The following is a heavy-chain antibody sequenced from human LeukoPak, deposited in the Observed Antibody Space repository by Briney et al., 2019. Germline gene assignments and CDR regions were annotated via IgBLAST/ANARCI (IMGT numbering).Heavy chain of an antibody. D-gene: IGHD3-10*01. CDR3: ARDQYYYGSGSQNDY. CDR1: GLSFSSYT. CDR2: ISGSSSTI. V-gene: IGHV3-48*01. J-gene: IGHJ4*02. Sequence: GGSLRLSCAPSGLSFSSYTIHWVRQAPGKGLEWVSYISGSSSTIYYADSVKGRFTISRDNAKNSLYLQMNSLRAEDTAVYYCARDQYYYGSGSQNDYWGQGTLVTVSS.